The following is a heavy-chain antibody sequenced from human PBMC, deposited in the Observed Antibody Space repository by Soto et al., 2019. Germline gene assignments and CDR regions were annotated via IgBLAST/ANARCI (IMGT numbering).Heavy chain of an antibody. CDR1: GSYFNNYG. CDR2: VSKSDYT. Sequence: LRLSCAVSGSYFNNYGINWVRQPPGKGLEWVSSVSKSDYTYYSDSVRGRFTISRDNAKNSVSLQMNSLRAEDTAVYYCAREDSIIIPAVSDFWGQGTLVTVSS. CDR3: AREDSIIIPAVSDF. J-gene: IGHJ4*02. D-gene: IGHD2-2*01. V-gene: IGHV3-21*01.